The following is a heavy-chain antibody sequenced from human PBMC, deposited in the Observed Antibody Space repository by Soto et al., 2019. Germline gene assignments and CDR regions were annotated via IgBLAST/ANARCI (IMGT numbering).Heavy chain of an antibody. CDR2: ISYDGSNK. D-gene: IGHD4-17*01. V-gene: IGHV3-30-3*01. CDR3: ARGTVTLDY. J-gene: IGHJ4*02. CDR1: GFTFSSYA. Sequence: QVQLVESGGGVVQPGRSLRLSCAASGFTFSSYAMHWVRQAPGKGLEWVAVISYDGSNKYYADSVKGRFTISRDNSKNTLYLQMNSLRAEDTAVYYSARGTVTLDYWGQGTLVTVSS.